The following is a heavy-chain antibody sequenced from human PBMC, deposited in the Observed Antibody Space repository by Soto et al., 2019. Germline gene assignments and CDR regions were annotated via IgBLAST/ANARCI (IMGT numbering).Heavy chain of an antibody. D-gene: IGHD3-10*01. Sequence: QVQLQASGPGLVKPSETLSLSCTVSGGSISSYSWSWIRQPPGKGLEWIGHVYDRGSTHYNPSLKGRLSISVDTSKNQFSLKLSSVTAADTAVFYCARGPGGSGSDRPAPYYFYYGMDVWGQGTTVTVAS. J-gene: IGHJ6*02. V-gene: IGHV4-59*01. CDR2: VYDRGST. CDR1: GGSISSYS. CDR3: ARGPGGSGSDRPAPYYFYYGMDV.